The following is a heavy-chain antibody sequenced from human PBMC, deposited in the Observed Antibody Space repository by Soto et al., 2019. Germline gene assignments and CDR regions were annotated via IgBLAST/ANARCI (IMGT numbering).Heavy chain of an antibody. CDR3: ETSIKVFGLLIPPFDT. CDR2: INHTGGT. Sequence: PSKTLSLTSAVYGGSVNGYYWNWIRKPPGKGLEWIGEINHTGGTHYNPSLKSRVTMSVDTSKNQFSLRLSSVTAAETAIYYCETSIKVFGLLIPPFDTWGQGTQVTVSS. J-gene: IGHJ5*02. D-gene: IGHD3-3*01. V-gene: IGHV4-34*01. CDR1: GGSVNGYY.